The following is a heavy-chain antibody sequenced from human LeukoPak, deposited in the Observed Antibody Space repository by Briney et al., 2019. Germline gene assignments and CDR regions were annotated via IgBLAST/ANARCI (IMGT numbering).Heavy chain of an antibody. D-gene: IGHD3/OR15-3a*01. CDR3: AQSEKTGLWNGDLWTGH. CDR1: GFTFTSYS. Sequence: GGSLRLSCAASGFTFTSYSVNWVRQAPGKGLEWVSSISSSSSYIYYADSVKGRFTISRGNAKNSLFLQMNSLRAEDTAVYYCAQSEKTGLWNGDLWTGHWGQGTLVTVSS. J-gene: IGHJ4*02. CDR2: ISSSSSYI. V-gene: IGHV3-21*01.